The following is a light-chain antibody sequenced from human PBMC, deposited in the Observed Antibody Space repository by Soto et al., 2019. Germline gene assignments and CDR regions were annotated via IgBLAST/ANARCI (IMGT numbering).Light chain of an antibody. V-gene: IGKV3-20*01. CDR1: QSVSSSY. J-gene: IGKJ1*01. CDR2: GTS. Sequence: EIVLTQSPDTLSLSPGERATLSCRASQSVSSSYLAWYQQTPGQAPRLLIYGTSNTATGIPDRFSGSGSGTDFTLTISELEPEDFAVYYCQQYGNSRWTFGQGTKVEIK. CDR3: QQYGNSRWT.